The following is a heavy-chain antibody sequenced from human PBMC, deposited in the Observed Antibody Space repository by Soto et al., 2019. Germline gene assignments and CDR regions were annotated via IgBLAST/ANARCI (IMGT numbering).Heavy chain of an antibody. V-gene: IGHV4-59*11. D-gene: IGHD3-9*01. J-gene: IGHJ4*02. CDR1: GGSIKSHY. Sequence: SETLSLTCTVFGGSIKSHYWSWIRQPPGRGPEWIGYVFHSGATSYNPSLESRVSISLDMSRNQFSLKMRSVSAADTAVYYCAARAPGDWYGVFDYWGQGTLVTVSS. CDR3: AARAPGDWYGVFDY. CDR2: VFHSGAT.